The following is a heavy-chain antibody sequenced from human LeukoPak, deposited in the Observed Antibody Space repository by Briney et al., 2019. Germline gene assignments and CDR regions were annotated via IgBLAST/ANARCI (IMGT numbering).Heavy chain of an antibody. J-gene: IGHJ6*02. CDR1: GGTFSSYA. CDR2: IIPILGIA. D-gene: IGHD1-26*01. Sequence: VASVKVSCKASGGTFSSYAISWVRQAPGQGLEWMGRIIPILGIANYAQKFQGRVTITADKSTSTAYMELSSLRSEDTAVYYCARVGSPTKNYYYYGMDVWGQGTTVTVSS. CDR3: ARVGSPTKNYYYYGMDV. V-gene: IGHV1-69*04.